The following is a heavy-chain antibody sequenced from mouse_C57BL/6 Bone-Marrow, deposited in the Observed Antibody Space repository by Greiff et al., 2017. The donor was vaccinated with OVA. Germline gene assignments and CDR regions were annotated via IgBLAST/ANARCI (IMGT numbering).Heavy chain of an antibody. Sequence: EVQGVESGGGLVKPGGSLKLSCAASGFTFSSYAMSWVRQTPEKRLEWVATISDGGSYTYYPDNVKGRFTISRDNAKNNLYLQMSNLKSEDTAMYYCARDYGSSYPYAMDYWGQGTSVTVSS. D-gene: IGHD1-1*01. CDR3: ARDYGSSYPYAMDY. CDR2: ISDGGSYT. CDR1: GFTFSSYA. V-gene: IGHV5-4*01. J-gene: IGHJ4*01.